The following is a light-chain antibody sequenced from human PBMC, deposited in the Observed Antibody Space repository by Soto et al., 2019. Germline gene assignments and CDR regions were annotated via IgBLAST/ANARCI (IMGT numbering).Light chain of an antibody. CDR2: AAS. Sequence: DIQMTQSPSSLSPSVGDTVTISCRASQTITSFLNWYQQKPGRAPKLLISAASNLQSGVPSRFSGSGSGTDFTLTISRLEPEDFAVYYCQQYGSSPRTFGQGTKVEIK. J-gene: IGKJ1*01. CDR1: QTITSF. CDR3: QQYGSSPRT. V-gene: IGKV1-39*01.